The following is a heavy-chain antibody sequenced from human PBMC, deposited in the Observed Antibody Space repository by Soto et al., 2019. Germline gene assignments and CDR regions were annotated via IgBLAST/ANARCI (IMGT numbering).Heavy chain of an antibody. CDR1: GFTFSSYG. CDR2: IWYVGTNK. V-gene: IGHV3-33*01. Sequence: QVQLVESGGGVVQPGRSLKLSCAASGFTFSSYGMHWVRQAPGKGLEWVAVIWYVGTNKYYVDSVKGRFTISRDNTKNTLYLQMNSMSAEDTAVYYCARDKGSSDLPFDYWGQGTLVTVSS. D-gene: IGHD3-22*01. J-gene: IGHJ4*02. CDR3: ARDKGSSDLPFDY.